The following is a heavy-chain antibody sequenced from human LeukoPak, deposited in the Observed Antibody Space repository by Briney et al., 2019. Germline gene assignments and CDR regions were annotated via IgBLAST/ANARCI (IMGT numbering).Heavy chain of an antibody. CDR2: IIPIFGTA. D-gene: IGHD2-2*03. Sequence: ASVKVSCKASGGTFSSYAISWVRQAPGQGLEWMGGIIPIFGTANYAQKFQGRVTITGDESTSTAYMELSSLRSEDTAVYYCAREDGHCSSTSCLYYFDYWGQGTLVTVSS. J-gene: IGHJ4*02. CDR3: AREDGHCSSTSCLYYFDY. V-gene: IGHV1-69*01. CDR1: GGTFSSYA.